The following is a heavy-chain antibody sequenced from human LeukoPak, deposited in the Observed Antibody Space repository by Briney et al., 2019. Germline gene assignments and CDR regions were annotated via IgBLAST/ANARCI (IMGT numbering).Heavy chain of an antibody. CDR3: PRPLDYGDYITLVY. V-gene: IGHV3-48*03. CDR1: GFSFSTYE. D-gene: IGHD4-17*01. CDR2: ISSSGTSI. J-gene: IGHJ4*02. Sequence: GGSLRLSCAASGFSFSTYEMNWVRQAPGKGLEWVSYISSSGTSIYYADSVKGRFTISRDNAKKSLYLQMNSLRADDTAVYYCPRPLDYGDYITLVYWGQGTLVTVSS.